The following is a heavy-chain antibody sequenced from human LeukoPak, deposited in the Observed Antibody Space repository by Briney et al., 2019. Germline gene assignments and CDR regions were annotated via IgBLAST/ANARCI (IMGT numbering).Heavy chain of an antibody. J-gene: IGHJ2*01. CDR1: GGSFSGYY. CDR2: INHSGST. D-gene: IGHD1-1*01. Sequence: SETLSLTCAVYGGSFSGYYWSWIRQPPGKGLEWIGEINHSGSTNYNPSLKSRVTISVDTSKTQFSLKLSSVTAADTAVYYCARERDWYFDLWGRGTLVTVSS. V-gene: IGHV4-34*01. CDR3: ARERDWYFDL.